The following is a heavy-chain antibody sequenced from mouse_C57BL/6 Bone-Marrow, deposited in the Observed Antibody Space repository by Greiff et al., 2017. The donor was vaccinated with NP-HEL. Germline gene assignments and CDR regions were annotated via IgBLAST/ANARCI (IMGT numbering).Heavy chain of an antibody. D-gene: IGHD1-1*01. CDR1: GYTFTDYY. V-gene: IGHV1-26*01. CDR2: INPNNGGT. CDR3: ASTTVVGDAMDY. J-gene: IGHJ4*01. Sequence: EVQLQQSGPELVKPGASVKISCKASGYTFTDYYMNWVKQSHGKSLEWIGDINPNNGGTSYNQKFKGKATLTVDKSSSTAYMELRSLTSEDSAVYYCASTTVVGDAMDYWGQGTSVTVSS.